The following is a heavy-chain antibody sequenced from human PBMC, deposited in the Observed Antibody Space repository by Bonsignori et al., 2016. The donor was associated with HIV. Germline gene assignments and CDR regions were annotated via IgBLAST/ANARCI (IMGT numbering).Heavy chain of an antibody. CDR3: AKQGGGLSFDY. D-gene: IGHD2-15*01. J-gene: IGHJ4*02. V-gene: IGHV3-23*03. CDR1: GFTFSSYA. Sequence: GGSLRLSCAASGFTFSSYAMSWVRQAPGKGLEWVSVIYSGGSSTYYADSVKGRFTISRDNSKNTLYLQMNSLRAEDTAVYYCAKQGGGLSFDYWGQGTLVTVSS. CDR2: IYSGGSST.